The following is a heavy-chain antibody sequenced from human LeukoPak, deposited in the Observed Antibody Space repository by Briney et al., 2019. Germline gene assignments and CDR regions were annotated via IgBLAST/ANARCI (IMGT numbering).Heavy chain of an antibody. CDR3: ASGEVPHFGVVIHWFDP. V-gene: IGHV3-30*02. J-gene: IGHJ5*02. D-gene: IGHD3-3*01. Sequence: GGSLRLSCAASGFTFSSYGMHWVRQAPGKGLEWVAFIRYDGSNKYYADSVKGRFTISRDNSKNTLYLQMNSLRAEDTAVYYCASGEVPHFGVVIHWFDPWGQGTLVTVSS. CDR2: IRYDGSNK. CDR1: GFTFSSYG.